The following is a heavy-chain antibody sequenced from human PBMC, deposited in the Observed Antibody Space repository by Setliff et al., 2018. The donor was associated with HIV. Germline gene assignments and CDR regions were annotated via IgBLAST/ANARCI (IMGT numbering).Heavy chain of an antibody. CDR3: ARERSALLWKNWFDP. J-gene: IGHJ5*02. CDR1: GGSISSGSYY. CDR2: IYTSGST. D-gene: IGHD3-10*01. Sequence: SETLSLTCTVSGGSISSGSYYWSWIRQSAGKGLEWIGHIYTSGSTNYNPSPKSRVTISVDTSKNQFSLKLSSVTAADTAVYYCARERSALLWKNWFDPWGQGTLVTVSS. V-gene: IGHV4-61*09.